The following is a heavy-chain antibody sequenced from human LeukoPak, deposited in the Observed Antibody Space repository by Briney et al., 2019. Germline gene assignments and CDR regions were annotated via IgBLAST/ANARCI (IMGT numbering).Heavy chain of an antibody. Sequence: GGSLRLSCAASGFTFSNYAMNWVRQAPGKGLEWVSLINGSSGATFYADSVRGRFTISTDHYKNTLYLQMNSLRAEDTAVYYCAKGGSEYVEIGYFDYWGQGTLVTVSS. D-gene: IGHD3-16*01. V-gene: IGHV3-23*01. CDR2: INGSSGAT. J-gene: IGHJ4*02. CDR3: AKGGSEYVEIGYFDY. CDR1: GFTFSNYA.